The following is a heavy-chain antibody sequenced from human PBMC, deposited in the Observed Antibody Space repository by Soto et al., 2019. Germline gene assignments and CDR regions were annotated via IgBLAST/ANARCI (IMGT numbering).Heavy chain of an antibody. J-gene: IGHJ5*02. CDR1: GYTFTGYY. Sequence: GASVKVSCKASGYTFTGYYLHWVRQAPGQGLEWMGWVNPISGDTNYAQKFQDRVIMTRDRSITTVHMELSRLRSDDTAVYYCARGEGFRITMDRGRWFDPWGQGTLVTVSS. D-gene: IGHD3-10*01. CDR2: VNPISGDT. CDR3: ARGEGFRITMDRGRWFDP. V-gene: IGHV1-2*02.